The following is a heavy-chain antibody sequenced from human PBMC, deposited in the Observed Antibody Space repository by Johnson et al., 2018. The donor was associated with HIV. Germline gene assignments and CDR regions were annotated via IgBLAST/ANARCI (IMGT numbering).Heavy chain of an antibody. CDR3: VRDQKVQPSGYLDAFDI. Sequence: VQLVESGGGLIQPGGSLRLSCVVSGFTFSHYWMEWVRQAPGEGLVWVSRINADGSRTTYADSVKGRFTISRDNAKNTLYLGMNGLRADDTAVYYCVRDQKVQPSGYLDAFDIWGQGTMVTVSS. J-gene: IGHJ3*02. CDR1: GFTFSHYW. D-gene: IGHD5-12*01. V-gene: IGHV3-74*01. CDR2: INADGSRT.